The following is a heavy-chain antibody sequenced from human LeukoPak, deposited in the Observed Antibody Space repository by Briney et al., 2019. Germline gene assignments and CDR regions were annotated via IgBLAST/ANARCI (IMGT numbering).Heavy chain of an antibody. V-gene: IGHV4-59*01. Sequence: ETLSLTCSVSSGSISTYSWSWIRQPPGKGLEWIGYIYYSGSTKYNPSLKRRVPISVDTSKNQFSLKLSSLTAADTAVYYCARSDYSSSPFDYWGQGTLVTVSS. CDR3: ARSDYSSSPFDY. D-gene: IGHD6-6*01. CDR1: SGSISTYS. J-gene: IGHJ4*02. CDR2: IYYSGST.